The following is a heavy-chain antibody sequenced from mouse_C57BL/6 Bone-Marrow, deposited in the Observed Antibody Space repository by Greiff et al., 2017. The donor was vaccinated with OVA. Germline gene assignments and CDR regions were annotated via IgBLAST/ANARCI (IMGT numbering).Heavy chain of an antibody. J-gene: IGHJ4*01. Sequence: EVKLQESGGGLVKPGGSLKLSCAASGFTFSSYAMSWVRQTPEKRLEWVATISDGGSYTYYPDNVKGRFTISRDNAKNNLYLQMSHLKSEDTAMYYCARGLGRAMDYWGQGTSVTVSS. D-gene: IGHD4-1*01. CDR2: ISDGGSYT. V-gene: IGHV5-4*03. CDR3: ARGLGRAMDY. CDR1: GFTFSSYA.